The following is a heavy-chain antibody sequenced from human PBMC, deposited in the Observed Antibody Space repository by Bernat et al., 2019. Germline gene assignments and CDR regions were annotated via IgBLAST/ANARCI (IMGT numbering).Heavy chain of an antibody. V-gene: IGHV3-15*07. CDR1: GFTFSSHA. CDR3: EGDSGGGFDY. Sequence: VQLAESGGGVVQPGGSLRLSCAASGFTFSSHAMNWVRQAPGKALEWVGRIKSKTDGGTTDYAAPVKGRFTISRDDSKNTLYLQMNSLKTEDTAVYYCEGDSGGGFDYWGQGTLVTVSS. D-gene: IGHD3-16*01. J-gene: IGHJ4*02. CDR2: IKSKTDGGTT.